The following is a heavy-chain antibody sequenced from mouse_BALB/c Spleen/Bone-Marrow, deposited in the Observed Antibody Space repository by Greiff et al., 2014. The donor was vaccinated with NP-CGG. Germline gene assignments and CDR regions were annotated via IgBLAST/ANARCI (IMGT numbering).Heavy chain of an antibody. D-gene: IGHD1-1*01. CDR3: ARDSYYYGSSYWYFDV. J-gene: IGHJ1*01. CDR1: GFTFGDYY. CDR2: ISDGGSYT. Sequence: EVKLEESGGGLVKPGGSLKLSCAASGFTFGDYYMYWVRQTPEKRLEWVATISDGGSYTYYPDSVKGRFTISRDNAKNNLYLQMTSLESEDTAMYYCARDSYYYGSSYWYFDVWGAGTTVTVSS. V-gene: IGHV5-4*02.